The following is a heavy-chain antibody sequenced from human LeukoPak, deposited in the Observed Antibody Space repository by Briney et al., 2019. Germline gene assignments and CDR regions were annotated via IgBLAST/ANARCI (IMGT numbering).Heavy chain of an antibody. CDR3: ANDRPPTTLDY. CDR1: GFTFSSYG. V-gene: IGHV3-23*01. D-gene: IGHD1-1*01. Sequence: GGSLRLSCAASGFTFSSYGMSWVRQAPGKGLEWVSAITDSGASTYYTDPVKGRFTISRDNSKNTLYLQMNSLRAEDTAVYYCANDRPPTTLDYWGQGTLVTVSS. CDR2: ITDSGAST. J-gene: IGHJ4*02.